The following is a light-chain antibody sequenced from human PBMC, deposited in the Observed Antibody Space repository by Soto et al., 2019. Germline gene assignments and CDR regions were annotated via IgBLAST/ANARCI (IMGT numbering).Light chain of an antibody. CDR1: RSDVGGYNY. V-gene: IGLV2-14*01. J-gene: IGLJ2*01. Sequence: QSALTQPASVSGSPGQSITISCTGTRSDVGGYNYVSWYQQHPGKAPKLMIYDVSNRPSGVSNRFSGSKSGNTASLTISGLQAEDEADYYCSSYTSSSTPSVVFGGGTQLTVL. CDR3: SSYTSSSTPSVV. CDR2: DVS.